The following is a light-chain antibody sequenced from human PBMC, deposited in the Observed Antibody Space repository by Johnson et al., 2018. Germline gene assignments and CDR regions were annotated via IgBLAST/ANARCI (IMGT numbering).Light chain of an antibody. CDR2: ENN. CDR3: GTWDSSLSAGNV. V-gene: IGLV1-51*02. CDR1: SSNIGNNY. J-gene: IGLJ1*01. Sequence: SVLTQPPSVSAAPGQTVTISCSGSSSNIGNNYVSWYQQLPGTAPKLLIYENNKRPSGIPDRFSGSKSGTSATLGITGLQTGDAADYYCGTWDSSLSAGNVFGTGTKVTVL.